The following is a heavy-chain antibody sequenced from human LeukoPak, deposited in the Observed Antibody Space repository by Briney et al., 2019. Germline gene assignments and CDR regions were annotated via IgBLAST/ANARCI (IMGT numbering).Heavy chain of an antibody. V-gene: IGHV3-30*02. D-gene: IGHD2-15*01. CDR3: AKGYCSGGSCYDSGYFDY. CDR1: GFTFSSYA. J-gene: IGHJ4*02. Sequence: PGGSLRLSCAASGFTFSSYAMHWVRQAPGKGLEWVAFIRYDGSNKYYADSVKGRFTISRDNSKNTLYLQMNSLRAEDTAVYYCAKGYCSGGSCYDSGYFDYWGQGTLVTVSS. CDR2: IRYDGSNK.